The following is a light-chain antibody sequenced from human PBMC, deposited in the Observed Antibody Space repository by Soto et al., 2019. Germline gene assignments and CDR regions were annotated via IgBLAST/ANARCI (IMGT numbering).Light chain of an antibody. CDR3: QQYNTYWT. CDR2: KAS. J-gene: IGKJ1*01. CDR1: QSVSSK. V-gene: IGKV1-5*03. Sequence: DIQMTQSPSPLSASEGDRVTITCRASQSVSSKLAWYQQKPGKAPKLLIYKASSLESGVPSRFSGSGSGTEFTLTISSLQPDDFATYYCQQYNTYWTFGQGTKVDIK.